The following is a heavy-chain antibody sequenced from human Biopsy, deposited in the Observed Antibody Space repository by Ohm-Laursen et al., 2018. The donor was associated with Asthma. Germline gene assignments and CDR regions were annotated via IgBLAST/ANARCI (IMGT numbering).Heavy chain of an antibody. CDR1: GFTFSSYW. CDR2: IKKDGSEK. Sequence: SLRLSCSASGFTFSSYWMSWVRQAPGKGLEWVANIKKDGSEKYYVDSVEGRFTISRDNAKNSVFLHMDSLRPEDTAFYYCAKVRSDWVITESFDYWGQGVLVTVSS. V-gene: IGHV3-7*03. CDR3: AKVRSDWVITESFDY. D-gene: IGHD3-22*01. J-gene: IGHJ4*02.